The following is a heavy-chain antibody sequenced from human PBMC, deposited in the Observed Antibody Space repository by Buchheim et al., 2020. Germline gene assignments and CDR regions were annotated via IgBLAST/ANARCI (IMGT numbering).Heavy chain of an antibody. Sequence: QVQLVESGGGVVQPGRSLRLSCAASGFTFSSYGMHWVRQAPGKGLEWVAVIWYDGSNKYYADSVKGRFTISRDNSKNTLNLQMNSLRAEDTAVYYCARVNVDILVVGAFDYWGQGTL. D-gene: IGHD1-26*01. V-gene: IGHV3-33*01. CDR3: ARVNVDILVVGAFDY. CDR1: GFTFSSYG. CDR2: IWYDGSNK. J-gene: IGHJ4*02.